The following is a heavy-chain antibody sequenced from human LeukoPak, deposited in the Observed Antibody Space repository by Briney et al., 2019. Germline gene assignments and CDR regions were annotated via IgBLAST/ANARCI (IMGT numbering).Heavy chain of an antibody. CDR1: GYTLTVYY. D-gene: IGHD5-18*01. V-gene: IGHV1-2*06. CDR3: AREGSGYTYGRGSYFDY. J-gene: IGHJ4*01. CDR2: ISPNSGDT. Sequence: ASVKVSCKASGYTLTVYYIHWVRQAPGQGLEWMGRISPNSGDTNFAQKFQGRVTMTRDTSISTAYMDLSGLRPDDTAVYYCAREGSGYTYGRGSYFDYWGHGILVTVSS.